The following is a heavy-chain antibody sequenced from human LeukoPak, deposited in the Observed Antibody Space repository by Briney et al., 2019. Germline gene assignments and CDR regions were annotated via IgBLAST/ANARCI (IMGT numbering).Heavy chain of an antibody. Sequence: GGSLRLSCAASGFTFSSYATSWVRQAPGKGLEWVSAISGSVGSTYYADSVKGRFTISRDNSKNTLYLQMNSLRAEDTAVYYCAKDWARASGSPPDDAFDIWGQGTMVTVSS. CDR3: AKDWARASGSPPDDAFDI. CDR2: ISGSVGST. J-gene: IGHJ3*02. D-gene: IGHD1-26*01. V-gene: IGHV3-23*01. CDR1: GFTFSSYA.